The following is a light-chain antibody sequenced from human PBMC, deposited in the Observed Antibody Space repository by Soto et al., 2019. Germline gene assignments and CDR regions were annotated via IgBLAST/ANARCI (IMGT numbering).Light chain of an antibody. Sequence: EIVMTQSPATLSVSPGERATLSCRASQSVSSNLAWYLQKPAQAPRLLIYGASTRATGIPARFSGSGSGTEFTLTISSLQSEDFAVYYCQQYNNWPPTWTFGQGTKVEI. CDR1: QSVSSN. V-gene: IGKV3-15*01. J-gene: IGKJ1*01. CDR2: GAS. CDR3: QQYNNWPPTWT.